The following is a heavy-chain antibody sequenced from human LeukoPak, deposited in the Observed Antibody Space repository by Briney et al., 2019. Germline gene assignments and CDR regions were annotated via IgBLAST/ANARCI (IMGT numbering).Heavy chain of an antibody. CDR3: ARDRIAAYEVDY. V-gene: IGHV4-30-2*01. J-gene: IGHJ4*02. CDR1: GGSISSGGYY. CDR2: IYHSGST. D-gene: IGHD6-6*01. Sequence: SQTLSLTCTVSGGSISSGGYYWSWIRQPPGKGLEWIGYIYHSGSTYYNPSLKSRVTISVDRSKNQFSLKLSSVTAADTVVYYCARDRIAAYEVDYWGQGTLVTVSS.